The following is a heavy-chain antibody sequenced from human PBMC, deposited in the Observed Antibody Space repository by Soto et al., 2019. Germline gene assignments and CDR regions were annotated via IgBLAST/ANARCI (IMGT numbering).Heavy chain of an antibody. D-gene: IGHD6-19*01. CDR1: GGSFSGYY. Sequence: SQTLSLTCAVYGGSFSGYYWSWIRQPPGKGLEWIGEINHSGSTNYNPSLKSRVTISVDTSKNQFSLKLSSVTAADTAVYYCARKAGYFDYWGQGTLVTVSS. J-gene: IGHJ4*02. CDR2: INHSGST. CDR3: ARKAGYFDY. V-gene: IGHV4-34*01.